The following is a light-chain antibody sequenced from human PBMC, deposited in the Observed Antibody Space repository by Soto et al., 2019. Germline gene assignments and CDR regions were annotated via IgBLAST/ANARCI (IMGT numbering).Light chain of an antibody. Sequence: EIVMTQSPATLSVSPGERATLHCRASQSVSSNLAWYQQKPGQAPRLLIYGASTRATGIPARFSGSGSGTEFTLTISSLQSEDFAVYYCQQYNNWPPGAFGQGTKVDIK. J-gene: IGKJ1*01. CDR3: QQYNNWPPGA. CDR2: GAS. CDR1: QSVSSN. V-gene: IGKV3-15*01.